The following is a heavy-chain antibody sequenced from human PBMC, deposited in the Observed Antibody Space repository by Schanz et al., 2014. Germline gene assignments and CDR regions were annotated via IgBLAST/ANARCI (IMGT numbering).Heavy chain of an antibody. CDR3: AKDPHKDYGGKPQALDI. J-gene: IGHJ3*02. D-gene: IGHD4-17*01. CDR2: ISGSGGST. V-gene: IGHV3-23*04. Sequence: VQLVESGGGLVQPGGSLRLSCEASGFTLTSYALTWVRQAPGKGLEWVAGISGSGGSTDYADSVKGRFIIPRDNSKNTLYLQMNSLRAEDTALYYCAKDPHKDYGGKPQALDIWGQGTMVTVSS. CDR1: GFTLTSYA.